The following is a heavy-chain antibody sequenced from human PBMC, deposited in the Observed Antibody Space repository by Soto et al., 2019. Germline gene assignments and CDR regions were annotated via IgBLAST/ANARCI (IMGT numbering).Heavy chain of an antibody. CDR3: AKDTTMTVVVAPDAFDL. V-gene: IGHV1-69*13. CDR1: GGTFSSYA. D-gene: IGHD3-22*01. Sequence: GASVKVSCKASGGTFSSYAISWVRQAPGQGLEWMGGIIPIFGTANYAQKFQGRVTITADASTSTAYMELSSLRSDDTAVYYCAKDTTMTVVVAPDAFDLWGQGTMVTVS. CDR2: IIPIFGTA. J-gene: IGHJ3*01.